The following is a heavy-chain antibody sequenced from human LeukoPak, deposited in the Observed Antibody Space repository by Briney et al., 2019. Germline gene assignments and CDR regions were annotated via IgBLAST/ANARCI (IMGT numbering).Heavy chain of an antibody. Sequence: GGSLRLSCAASGFTFSTYPMNWVRQAPGKGLEWVSGISPRGDITYYKDSVRGRFTISRDNFKNTVSLQLNSLRAEDTAMYYCAKDDDWGRFNHWGQGTLVTVSS. CDR1: GFTFSTYP. V-gene: IGHV3-23*01. CDR3: AKDDDWGRFNH. CDR2: ISPRGDIT. J-gene: IGHJ1*01. D-gene: IGHD3-16*01.